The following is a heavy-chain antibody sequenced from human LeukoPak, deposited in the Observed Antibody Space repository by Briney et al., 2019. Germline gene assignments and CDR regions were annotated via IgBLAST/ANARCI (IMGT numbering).Heavy chain of an antibody. CDR1: GLSFSSYG. Sequence: GGSLRLSCAASGLSFSSYGMHWVRQAPGKGLEYVSIITSNGGSTYYANSVKGRFAISRDNSKNTLYLQMGRLRAEDMAVYYCTRETQDYWGQGTLVTVSS. V-gene: IGHV3-64*01. CDR3: TRETQDY. CDR2: ITSNGGST. J-gene: IGHJ4*02.